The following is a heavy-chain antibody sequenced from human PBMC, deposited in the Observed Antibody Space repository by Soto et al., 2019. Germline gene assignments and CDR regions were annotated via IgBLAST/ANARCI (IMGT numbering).Heavy chain of an antibody. Sequence: EVQLVESGGGLVQPGGSLRLSCAASGFTFSDHYMEWVRQAPGKGLEWVGRIRNKANSYNTEYAASVKGRFTISRDDSMVSLYLQMNSLKTEDTAVFYCAIYSGSYSRGLDYWGEGTPVIVSS. CDR3: AIYSGSYSRGLDY. CDR2: IRNKANSYNT. J-gene: IGHJ4*02. V-gene: IGHV3-72*01. CDR1: GFTFSDHY. D-gene: IGHD1-26*01.